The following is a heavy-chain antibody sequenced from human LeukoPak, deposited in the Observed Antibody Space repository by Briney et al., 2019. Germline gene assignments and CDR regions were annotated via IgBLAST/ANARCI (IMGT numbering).Heavy chain of an antibody. CDR2: IYPGDSDT. J-gene: IGHJ4*02. CDR1: AYSFTSYW. V-gene: IGHV5-51*01. Sequence: GESLKISCKGSAYSFTSYWIGWVRQMPGKGLEWMGSIYPGDSDTRYSPSFQGQVTISADKSISTAYLQWSSLKASDSAMYYCARRGASGDYYAESFDYWGQGTLVTVSS. CDR3: ARRGASGDYYAESFDY. D-gene: IGHD1-26*01.